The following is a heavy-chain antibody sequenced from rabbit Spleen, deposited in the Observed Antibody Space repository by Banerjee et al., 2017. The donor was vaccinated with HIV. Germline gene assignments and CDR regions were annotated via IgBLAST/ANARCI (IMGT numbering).Heavy chain of an antibody. J-gene: IGHJ6*01. Sequence: EQLEESGGGLVKPEGSLTLTCKASGVSLNDKDVMCWVRQAPGKGLEWIACIDTGSSGFTYFASWAKGRFTISKTSSTTVTLQLNSLTAADTATYFCARDTSSSFSSYGMDLWGPGTLVTVS. D-gene: IGHD1-1*01. V-gene: IGHV1S45*01. CDR2: IDTGSSGFT. CDR3: ARDTSSSFSSYGMDL. CDR1: GVSLNDKDV.